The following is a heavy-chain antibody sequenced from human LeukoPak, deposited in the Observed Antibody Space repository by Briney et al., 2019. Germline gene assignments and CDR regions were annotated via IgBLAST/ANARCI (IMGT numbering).Heavy chain of an antibody. CDR3: AKFEGATIPGWFNDY. Sequence: GGSLRLSCAASEFIFSDYAMGWVRQAPGKGPEWVSTIDKTTYPTFYADSVKGRFTVSRDNSKNTLYLQMNSLRTEDTAVYFCAKFEGATIPGWFNDYWGQGILVTVSS. CDR2: IDKTTYPT. J-gene: IGHJ4*02. CDR1: EFIFSDYA. V-gene: IGHV3-23*05. D-gene: IGHD6-19*01.